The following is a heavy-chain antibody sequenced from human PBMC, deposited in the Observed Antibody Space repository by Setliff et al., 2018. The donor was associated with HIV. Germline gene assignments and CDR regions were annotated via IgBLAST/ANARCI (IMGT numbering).Heavy chain of an antibody. CDR1: GDSVNDRSYF. CDR2: FYYNGDS. Sequence: SETLSLTCTVSGDSVNDRSYFWCWIRQPPGKGLEWIGTFYYNGDSRYNPSLKSRVTISVDTSKNQFSLYLQVNSLRPEDTAVYYCASARIPTGGTSTSLDYWGQGALVTVSS. J-gene: IGHJ4*02. D-gene: IGHD1-1*01. V-gene: IGHV4-39*01. CDR3: ASARIPTGGTSTSLDY.